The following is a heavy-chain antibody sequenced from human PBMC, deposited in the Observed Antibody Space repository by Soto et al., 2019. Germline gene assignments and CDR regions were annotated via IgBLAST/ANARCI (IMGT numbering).Heavy chain of an antibody. V-gene: IGHV1-18*01. CDR3: ARDLDGSGSYYTDY. CDR2: ISAYNGNT. J-gene: IGHJ4*02. CDR1: GYMFVTYG. Sequence: ASVKVSCKASGYMFVTYGINWVRQAPGQGLEWMGWISAYNGNTKYAQNLQGRVTMTTDASTSTAYMEMRSLRSDDTAVYYCARDLDGSGSYYTDYWGPGTLDTVSS. D-gene: IGHD3-10*01.